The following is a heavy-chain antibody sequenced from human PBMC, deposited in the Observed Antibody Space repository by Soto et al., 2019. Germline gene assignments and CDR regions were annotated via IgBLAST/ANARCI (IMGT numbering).Heavy chain of an antibody. CDR3: VILALGKFDF. V-gene: IGHV1-3*01. CDR1: GYTFTSYA. J-gene: IGHJ4*02. Sequence: ASVKVSCKASGYTFTSYAMHWVRQAPGQRLEWMGWINAGNGNTKYSQKFQGRVTITRDTSANTAYMELNSLRAEDTALYYCVILALGKFDFWGQGTLVTVSS. D-gene: IGHD1-26*01. CDR2: INAGNGNT.